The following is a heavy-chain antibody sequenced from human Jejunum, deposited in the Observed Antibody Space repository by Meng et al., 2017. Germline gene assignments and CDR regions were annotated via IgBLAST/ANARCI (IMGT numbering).Heavy chain of an antibody. CDR2: IHPSGSTS. V-gene: IGHV3-74*01. D-gene: IGHD5-24*01. CDR1: GFAFSNNV. J-gene: IGHJ4*01. Sequence: GESLKISCAASGFAFSNNVMHWVRQSPGKGLVWVSRIHPSGSTSNNADSVKGRFTISRDDSESTLHLQMDSLRADDTAIYFCAKATARTCNGANCYYFDYWGHGTPVTVSS. CDR3: AKATARTCNGANCYYFDY.